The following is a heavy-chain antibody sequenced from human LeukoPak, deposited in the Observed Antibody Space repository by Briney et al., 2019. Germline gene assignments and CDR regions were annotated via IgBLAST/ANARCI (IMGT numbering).Heavy chain of an antibody. J-gene: IGHJ4*02. CDR2: IHHSGST. Sequence: SETLSLTCAVSGDSISSGNWWSWVRQPPGKGLEWIAEIHHSGSTNYNPSLKSRVTISVDRSKNQFSLKLNSVTAADTAVYYCARDRYGDHTYFDYWGQGTLVTVSS. CDR1: GDSISSGNW. D-gene: IGHD4-17*01. CDR3: ARDRYGDHTYFDY. V-gene: IGHV4-4*02.